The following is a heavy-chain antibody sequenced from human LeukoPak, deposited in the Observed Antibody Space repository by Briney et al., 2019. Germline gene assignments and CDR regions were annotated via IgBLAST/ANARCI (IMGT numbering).Heavy chain of an antibody. CDR3: ARGLASSGYWINWFDP. D-gene: IGHD3-22*01. Sequence: SETLSLTCAVYGGSFSGYYWSWIRQPPGKGLEWIGEINHSGSTNYNPSLKSRVTISVDTSKNQFSLKLSSVTAADTAVYYCARGLASSGYWINWFDPWGQGTLVTVSS. CDR2: INHSGST. V-gene: IGHV4-34*01. CDR1: GGSFSGYY. J-gene: IGHJ5*02.